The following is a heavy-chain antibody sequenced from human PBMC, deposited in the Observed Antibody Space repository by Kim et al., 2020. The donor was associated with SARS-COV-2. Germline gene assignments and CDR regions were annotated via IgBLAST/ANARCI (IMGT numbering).Heavy chain of an antibody. V-gene: IGHV1-46*01. J-gene: IGHJ1*01. Sequence: STSYAKKFQGRVTMTRDTSTSTVYMELSGLRSEDTAVYYCARGEGLYYQHWGQGTLVTVSS. CDR2: ST. D-gene: IGHD3-10*01. CDR3: ARGEGLYYQH.